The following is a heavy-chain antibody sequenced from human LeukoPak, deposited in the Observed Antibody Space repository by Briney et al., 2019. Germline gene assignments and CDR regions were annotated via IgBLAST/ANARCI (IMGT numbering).Heavy chain of an antibody. CDR1: GFTFSSYG. J-gene: IGHJ4*02. Sequence: PGGSLRLSCAASGFTFSSYGMHWVRQAPGKGLEWVSAIGGSGGSTYFADSVKGRFTISRDNSKNRLYLEMNTLRAEDTAVYYCAKDRMYSSGWAFDYWGQGTLVTVSS. D-gene: IGHD1-26*01. CDR3: AKDRMYSSGWAFDY. CDR2: IGGSGGST. V-gene: IGHV3-23*01.